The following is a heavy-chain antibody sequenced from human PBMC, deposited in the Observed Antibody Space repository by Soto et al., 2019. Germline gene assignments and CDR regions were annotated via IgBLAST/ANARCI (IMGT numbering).Heavy chain of an antibody. CDR3: ARVPPSDTDYYYYMDV. J-gene: IGHJ6*03. CDR2: IIPILGIA. Sequence: ASVKVSCKASGGTFSSYTISWVRQAPGQGLEWMGRIIPILGIANYAQKFQGRVTITADKSTSTAYMELSSLRSGDTAVYYCARVPPSDTDYYYYMDVWGKGTTVTVSS. V-gene: IGHV1-69*02. CDR1: GGTFSSYT. D-gene: IGHD2-21*02.